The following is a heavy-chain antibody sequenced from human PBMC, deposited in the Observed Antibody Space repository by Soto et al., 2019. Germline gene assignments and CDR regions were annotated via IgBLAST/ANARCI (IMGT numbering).Heavy chain of an antibody. Sequence: SETLSLTCTVSGGSISSSSYYWGWIRRPPGKGLEWIGSIYYSGSTYYNPSLKSRVTISVDTSKNQFSLKLSSVTAADTAVYYCARGRGSSSALYYYYGMDVWGQGTTVTVSS. CDR1: GGSISSSSYY. D-gene: IGHD6-6*01. J-gene: IGHJ6*02. V-gene: IGHV4-39*01. CDR2: IYYSGST. CDR3: ARGRGSSSALYYYYGMDV.